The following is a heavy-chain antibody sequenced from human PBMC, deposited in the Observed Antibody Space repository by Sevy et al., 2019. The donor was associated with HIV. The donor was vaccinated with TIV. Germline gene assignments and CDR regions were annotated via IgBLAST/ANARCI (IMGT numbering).Heavy chain of an antibody. CDR1: GFTFGSYA. CDR2: ISGGGGIT. J-gene: IGHJ4*02. V-gene: IGHV3-23*01. Sequence: GGSLRLSCAASGFTFGSYAMSWVRQAPGKGLEWVSTISGGGGITYYADSVKGRFTISRDISKDTRYVQMNNLRAEDTAVYYCAKGYRASGWPNFDYWGQGTLVTVSS. CDR3: AKGYRASGWPNFDY. D-gene: IGHD6-19*01.